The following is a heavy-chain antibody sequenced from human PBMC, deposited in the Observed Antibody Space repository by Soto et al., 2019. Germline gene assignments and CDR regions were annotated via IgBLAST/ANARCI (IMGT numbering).Heavy chain of an antibody. CDR1: GYTFTNYG. Sequence: ASVKVSCKASGYTFTNYGISWVRQAPGQGLEWMGWISAYHGNTNYAQKLQGRVTMTTDTSTSTAYMELRSLRSDDTAVYYCARTGSIAVAYWFDPWGQGTPVTVSS. D-gene: IGHD6-19*01. V-gene: IGHV1-18*01. CDR2: ISAYHGNT. J-gene: IGHJ5*02. CDR3: ARTGSIAVAYWFDP.